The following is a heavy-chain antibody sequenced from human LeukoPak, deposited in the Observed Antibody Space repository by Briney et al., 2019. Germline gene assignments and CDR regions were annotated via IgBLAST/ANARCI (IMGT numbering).Heavy chain of an antibody. CDR2: INPDSGGT. J-gene: IGHJ4*02. Sequence: ASVKVSCKASGGTFSSSAISWVRQAPGQGLEWMGWINPDSGGTNYAQNFQGRVTLTRDTSISTAYMELYRLRSDDTAVYFCARVLGPTIAALWSWGQGTLVTVSS. V-gene: IGHV1-2*02. CDR1: GGTFSSSA. D-gene: IGHD6-13*01. CDR3: ARVLGPTIAALWS.